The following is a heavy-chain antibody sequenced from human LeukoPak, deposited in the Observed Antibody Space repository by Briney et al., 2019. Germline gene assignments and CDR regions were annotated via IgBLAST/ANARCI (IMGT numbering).Heavy chain of an antibody. J-gene: IGHJ4*02. D-gene: IGHD6-13*01. CDR1: GGSISSGGFY. Sequence: SQTLSFTCTVSGGSISSGGFYWSWIRQPPGKGLEWVGYIYDSGNTYYNPSLKSRVTISVDRPKNQFSLNLDSVSAADTAVYYCAKGGLAAAGPVDYWGQGTLVTVSS. V-gene: IGHV4-30-2*01. CDR3: AKGGLAAAGPVDY. CDR2: IYDSGNT.